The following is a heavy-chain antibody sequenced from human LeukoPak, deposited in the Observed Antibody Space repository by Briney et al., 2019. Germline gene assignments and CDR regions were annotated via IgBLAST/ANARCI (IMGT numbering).Heavy chain of an antibody. Sequence: ASVTVSCKASGYTFTGYYMHWVRQAPGQGLEWMGWINPNSGGTNYAQKFQGWVTMTRDTSISTAYMELSRLRSDDTAVYYCARGGYCSGGSCENWFDPWGQGTLVTVSS. V-gene: IGHV1-2*04. CDR2: INPNSGGT. D-gene: IGHD2-15*01. J-gene: IGHJ5*02. CDR3: ARGGYCSGGSCENWFDP. CDR1: GYTFTGYY.